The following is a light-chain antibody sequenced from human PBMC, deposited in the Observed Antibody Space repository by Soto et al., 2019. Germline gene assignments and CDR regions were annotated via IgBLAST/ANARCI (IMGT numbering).Light chain of an antibody. CDR2: DNS. Sequence: QSVLTQPPSVSGAPGQRVTISCTGSSSNIGAGYDVYWYQQLPGTAPKLLMYDNSNRPSGVPDRFSGSKSGTSASLAITGLQAEDEADYYCQSYDTSLSVVFGGGTKVTVL. CDR3: QSYDTSLSVV. J-gene: IGLJ2*01. V-gene: IGLV1-40*01. CDR1: SSNIGAGYD.